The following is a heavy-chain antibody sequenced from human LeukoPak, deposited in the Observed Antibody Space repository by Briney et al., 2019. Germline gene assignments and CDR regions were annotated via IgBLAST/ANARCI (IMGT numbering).Heavy chain of an antibody. CDR2: IIPIFGTA. J-gene: IGHJ6*04. V-gene: IGHV1-69*06. Sequence: ASVKVSCKASGGTFSSYAIGWVRQAPGQGLEWMGGIIPIFGTANYAQKFQGRVTITADKSTSTAYMELSSLRSEDTAVYYCAREQILTGYYSHYGMDVWGKGTTVTVSS. CDR1: GGTFSSYA. CDR3: AREQILTGYYSHYGMDV. D-gene: IGHD3-9*01.